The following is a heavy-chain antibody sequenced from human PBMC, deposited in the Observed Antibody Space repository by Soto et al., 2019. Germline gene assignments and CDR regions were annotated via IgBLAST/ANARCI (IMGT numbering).Heavy chain of an antibody. CDR3: AKDLVSGRGRPWLADY. J-gene: IGHJ4*02. V-gene: IGHV3-30*18. CDR1: GFTFSSYG. D-gene: IGHD5-12*01. Sequence: GGSLRLSCAASGFTFSSYGMHWVRQAPGKGLEWVAVISYDGSNKYYADSVKGRFTISRDNSKNTLYLQMNSLRAEDTAVYYCAKDLVSGRGRPWLADYWGQGTLVTVSS. CDR2: ISYDGSNK.